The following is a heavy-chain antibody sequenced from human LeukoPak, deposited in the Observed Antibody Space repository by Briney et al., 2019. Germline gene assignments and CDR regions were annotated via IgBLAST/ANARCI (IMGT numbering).Heavy chain of an antibody. CDR2: IKQDGSEK. J-gene: IGHJ4*02. V-gene: IGHV3-7*01. CDR3: ARASLWFGEDYFDY. Sequence: PGGSLRLSCAASGFTFSSYWMSWVRQAPGKGLEWVANIKQDGSEKYYVDSVKGRFTISRDNAKNSLYLQMNSLRAEDTAVYCCARASLWFGEDYFDYWGQGTLVTVSS. D-gene: IGHD3-10*01. CDR1: GFTFSSYW.